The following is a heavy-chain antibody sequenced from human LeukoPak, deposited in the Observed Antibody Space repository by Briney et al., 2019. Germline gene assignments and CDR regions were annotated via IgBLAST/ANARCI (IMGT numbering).Heavy chain of an antibody. CDR3: ASTPGLRFLEWLSGYYYYMDV. V-gene: IGHV1-46*01. D-gene: IGHD3-3*01. J-gene: IGHJ6*03. Sequence: ASVKVSCKASGCTFTSYYMHWVRQAPGQGLEWMGIINPSGGSTSYAQKFQGRVTMTRDMSTSTVYMELSSLRSEDTAVYYCASTPGLRFLEWLSGYYYYMDVWGKGTTVTVSS. CDR2: INPSGGST. CDR1: GCTFTSYY.